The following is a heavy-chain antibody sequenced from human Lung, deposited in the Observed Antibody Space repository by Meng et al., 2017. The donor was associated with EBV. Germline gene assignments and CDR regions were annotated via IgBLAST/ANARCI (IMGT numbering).Heavy chain of an antibody. D-gene: IGHD6-19*01. CDR3: ATGVADFEY. V-gene: IGHV1-8*01. CDR1: GYTFTSYD. CDR2: MNPNRGTT. J-gene: IGHJ4*02. Sequence: VQLVQSWAEVKKPGASVKVSCKASGYTFTSYDINWVRQGTGQGLEWMGWMNPNRGTTGYAQKFQGRVTMTRNISKSTAYMDLRSLRSEDTAVYYCATGVADFEYWGQGTLVTVSS.